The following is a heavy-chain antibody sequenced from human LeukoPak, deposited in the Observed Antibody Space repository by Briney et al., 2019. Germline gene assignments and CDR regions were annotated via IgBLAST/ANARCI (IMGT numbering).Heavy chain of an antibody. Sequence: QTGGSLRLSCAASGFTFTNHGFHWVRQAPGKGLEWVALIWYDGSKKVYVDSVKGRFTISRDDLKNTLYLQMNSLRAEDTAVYYCARDPSVAAAARPWGQGTLVTVSS. J-gene: IGHJ5*02. CDR2: IWYDGSKK. CDR1: GFTFTNHG. CDR3: ARDPSVAAAARP. V-gene: IGHV3-33*01. D-gene: IGHD6-13*01.